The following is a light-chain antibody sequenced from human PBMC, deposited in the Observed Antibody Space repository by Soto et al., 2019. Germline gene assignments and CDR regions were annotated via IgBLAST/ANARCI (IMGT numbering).Light chain of an antibody. CDR2: QDS. J-gene: IGLJ1*01. CDR3: HAWDSSNACV. V-gene: IGLV3-1*01. Sequence: SYELTQPPSVSVSPGQTASITCSGDTLGDKYACWYQQKPGQSPVLVIYQDSKRPSGIPERFSGSNSGNKATLTISGTQALDEADYYGHAWDSSNACVFGPGTQVTVL. CDR1: TLGDKY.